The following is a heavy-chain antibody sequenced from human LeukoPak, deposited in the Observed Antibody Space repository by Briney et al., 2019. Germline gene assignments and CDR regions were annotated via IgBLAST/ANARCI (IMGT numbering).Heavy chain of an antibody. V-gene: IGHV3-21*01. Sequence: GGSLRLSCAASGFTFSSYSMNWVRQAPGKGLEWVSSISSSSSYIYYADSVKGRFTISRDNAKNSLYLQMNSPRAEDTAVYYCARHGRIPAAGTSRRIIDYWGQGTLVTVSS. CDR1: GFTFSSYS. CDR3: ARHGRIPAAGTSRRIIDY. D-gene: IGHD6-13*01. J-gene: IGHJ4*02. CDR2: ISSSSSYI.